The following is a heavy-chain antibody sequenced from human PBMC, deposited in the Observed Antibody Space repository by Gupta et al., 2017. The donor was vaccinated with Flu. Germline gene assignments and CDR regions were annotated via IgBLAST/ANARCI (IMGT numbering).Heavy chain of an antibody. V-gene: IGHV3-23*01. CDR3: ARLNHLDRNYSGDYFDH. J-gene: IGHJ4*02. Sequence: EVQLLESGGALVQPGGSLRLSCAASGFTFSSYAMGWVRQAPGKGLEWVSSISGSGGSTYYADSVRGRLTISRDNSKNTLFLQLNSLRDTDTATYYCARLNHLDRNYSGDYFDHWGQGTLVTVAS. CDR2: ISGSGGST. CDR1: GFTFSSYA. D-gene: IGHD2-15*01.